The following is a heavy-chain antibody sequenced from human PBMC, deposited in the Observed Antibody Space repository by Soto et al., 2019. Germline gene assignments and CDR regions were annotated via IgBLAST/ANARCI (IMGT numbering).Heavy chain of an antibody. CDR1: SGSIISGDYY. D-gene: IGHD3-3*01. CDR3: ARDRDDFWSGDYYGMDV. CDR2: IYYSGST. V-gene: IGHV4-30-4*01. Sequence: PSETLSLTCTVSSGSIISGDYYWSWIRQPPGKGLEWIGYIYYSGSTYYNPSLKSRVTISVDTSKNQFSLKLSSVTAADTAVYYCARDRDDFWSGDYYGMDVWGQGTTVTVSS. J-gene: IGHJ6*02.